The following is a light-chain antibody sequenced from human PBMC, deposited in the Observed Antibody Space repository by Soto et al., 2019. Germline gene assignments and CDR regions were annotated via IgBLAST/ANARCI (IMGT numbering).Light chain of an antibody. CDR2: WAS. V-gene: IGKV4-1*01. Sequence: DIVMTQSPDSLAVSLGERATINCKSSQSVLYSSNNKNYIAWYQQKPGQPPKLLIYWASTRESVVPDRFSGSGSGSDFTLTIISLQAEDVAVYYCQQYYSTPPYTFGQGAKLEIK. CDR3: QQYYSTPPYT. CDR1: QSVLYSSNNKNY. J-gene: IGKJ2*01.